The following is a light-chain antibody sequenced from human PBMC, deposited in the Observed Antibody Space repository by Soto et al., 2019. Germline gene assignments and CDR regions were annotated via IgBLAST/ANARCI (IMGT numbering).Light chain of an antibody. CDR2: GNS. J-gene: IGLJ1*01. Sequence: QSVLTQPPSVSGAPGQRVTISCTGSSSNIGAGYDVHWYQQLPGTAPKLLIYGNSNRPSGVPDRFSGSKSGTSASLAITGLQAEDEADYYCQSSDSSLNVFGTGTKVIVL. CDR1: SSNIGAGYD. V-gene: IGLV1-40*01. CDR3: QSSDSSLNV.